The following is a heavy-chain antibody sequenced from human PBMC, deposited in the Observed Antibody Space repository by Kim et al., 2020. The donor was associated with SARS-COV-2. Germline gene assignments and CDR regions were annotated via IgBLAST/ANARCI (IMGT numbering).Heavy chain of an antibody. V-gene: IGHV4-34*01. CDR1: GGSFSGYY. J-gene: IGHJ6*02. D-gene: IGHD5-18*01. CDR2: INHSGST. Sequence: SETLSLTCAVYGGSFSGYYWSWIRQPPGKGLEWIGEINHSGSTNYNPSLKSRVTISVDTSKNQFSLKLSSVTAADTAVYYCARVGTAMTNGMDVWGQGTTVTVSS. CDR3: ARVGTAMTNGMDV.